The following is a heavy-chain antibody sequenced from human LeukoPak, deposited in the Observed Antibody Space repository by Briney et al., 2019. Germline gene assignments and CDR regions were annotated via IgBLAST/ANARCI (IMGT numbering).Heavy chain of an antibody. Sequence: ASVKVSCKASGYTFTTHYMDWVRQAPGQGLEWMGLNNPSGTTTNYAQKFRGRVTMTRDLSTSTAYMELSRLRSDDTAVYYCARRKADESIAAAGVKTDAFDIWGQGTMVTVSS. D-gene: IGHD6-13*01. CDR2: NNPSGTTT. J-gene: IGHJ3*02. CDR3: ARRKADESIAAAGVKTDAFDI. CDR1: GYTFTTHY. V-gene: IGHV1-46*01.